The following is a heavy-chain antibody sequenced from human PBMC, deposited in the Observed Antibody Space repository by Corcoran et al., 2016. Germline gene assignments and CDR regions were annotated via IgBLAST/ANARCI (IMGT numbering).Heavy chain of an antibody. J-gene: IGHJ6*02. Sequence: QVQLVQSGAEVKKPGSSVKVSCKASGGTFSSYAISWVRQAPGQGLEWMGGIIPIFGTANYAQKFQGRVTITADKSTSTAYMELSSLRSEDTAVYYWARGGDGYDPPPNYYYYYGMDVWGQGTTVTVSS. V-gene: IGHV1-69*06. CDR2: IIPIFGTA. CDR1: GGTFSSYA. D-gene: IGHD5-18*01. CDR3: ARGGDGYDPPPNYYYYYGMDV.